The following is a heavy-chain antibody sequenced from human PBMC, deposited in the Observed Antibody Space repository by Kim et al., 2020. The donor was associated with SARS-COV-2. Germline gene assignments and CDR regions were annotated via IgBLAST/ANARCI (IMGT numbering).Heavy chain of an antibody. CDR1: GGTFTSYA. J-gene: IGHJ6*04. D-gene: IGHD2-15*01. CDR2: IIPICGTA. CDR3: ARDGGFCSGVSCHDYYYGRVV. Sequence: SVKVSCKASGGTFTSYAISWVRQAPGQGLEWMGGIIPICGTANYAQKLQGRVTITADASTTTTYMELSSLRSEDTAVYYCARDGGFCSGVSCHDYYYGRVVWGEGATVTVSP. V-gene: IGHV1-69*13.